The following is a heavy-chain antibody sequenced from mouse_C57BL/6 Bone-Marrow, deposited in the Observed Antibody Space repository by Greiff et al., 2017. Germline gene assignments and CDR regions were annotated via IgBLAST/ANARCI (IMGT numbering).Heavy chain of an antibody. J-gene: IGHJ2*01. CDR1: GFNIKDDY. V-gene: IGHV14-4*01. CDR3: TITTGPHY. Sequence: EVQLQQSGAELVRPGASVKLSCTASGFNIKDDYMHWVKQRPEQGLEWIGWIDPENGDTEYASKFQGKATITADTSSNTAYLQLSSLTSEDTAVYYCTITTGPHYWGQGTTLTVSS. D-gene: IGHD1-1*01. CDR2: IDPENGDT.